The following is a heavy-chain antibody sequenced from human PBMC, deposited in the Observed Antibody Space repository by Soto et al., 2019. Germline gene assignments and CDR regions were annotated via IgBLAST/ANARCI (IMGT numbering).Heavy chain of an antibody. J-gene: IGHJ6*02. V-gene: IGHV1-69*01. D-gene: IGHD2-2*01. CDR3: ARSQGSSTSLEIYYYYYYGMDV. Sequence: QVQLVQSGAEVKKPGSSMNVSCKASGGTFGSYAISWVRQAPGQGLEWMGGIIPLPGTANYAQKFQGRVTIAADESTSTAYMELSSLRSEDTAVYYCARSQGSSTSLEIYYYYYYGMDVWGQGTTVTVSS. CDR1: GGTFGSYA. CDR2: IIPLPGTA.